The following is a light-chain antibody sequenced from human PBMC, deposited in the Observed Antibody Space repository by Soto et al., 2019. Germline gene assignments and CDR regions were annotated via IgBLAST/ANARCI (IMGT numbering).Light chain of an antibody. CDR3: QQRDIWPLT. CDR1: QSVGNH. CDR2: DAS. Sequence: EIVLTQSPATLSLSPGERAILSCRASQSVGNHLAWYQQKPGQAPRLLIYDASNRATGVPDRFSGRGSATDFTLTISGLEPDDFAVYYCQQRDIWPLTFGGGTKLEIK. J-gene: IGKJ4*01. V-gene: IGKV3-11*01.